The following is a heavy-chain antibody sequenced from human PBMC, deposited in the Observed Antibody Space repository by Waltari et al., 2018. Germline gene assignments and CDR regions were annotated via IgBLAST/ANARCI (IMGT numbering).Heavy chain of an antibody. Sequence: QVQLQESGPGLVKPSETLSLTCTVSGGSTSTYYWSWVRQSPGKGLEWIGYIHYSGSSVYNPTLRSRVAISRDTPNNQFSRRLRSVTAADAAIYYCARADTSTSYFYYYMDVWGKGTTVTVSS. CDR1: GGSTSTYY. CDR3: ARADTSTSYFYYYMDV. V-gene: IGHV4-59*01. J-gene: IGHJ6*03. CDR2: IHYSGSS. D-gene: IGHD1-26*01.